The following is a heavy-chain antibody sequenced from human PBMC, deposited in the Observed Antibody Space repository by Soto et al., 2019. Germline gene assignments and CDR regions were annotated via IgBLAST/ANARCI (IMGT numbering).Heavy chain of an antibody. V-gene: IGHV4-61*01. D-gene: IGHD3-10*01. J-gene: IGHJ4*02. CDR2: IYYIGST. Sequence: QVQLQESGPGLVKPSETLSLTCTVSGGSVSSGNYYWSWIRQPPGKGLEWIGYIYYIGSTNYNPSLKSRVTISVDTSKNLFSLKLSSVTAADTAVYYCARAGDYYGSGTYYNYYWGQGTLVTVSS. CDR3: ARAGDYYGSGTYYNYY. CDR1: GGSVSSGNYY.